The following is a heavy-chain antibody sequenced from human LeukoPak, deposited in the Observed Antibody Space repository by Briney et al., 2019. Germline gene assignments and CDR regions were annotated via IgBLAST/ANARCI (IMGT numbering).Heavy chain of an antibody. V-gene: IGHV3-30*02. CDR1: GFTFSSYG. D-gene: IGHD3-10*01. CDR3: AKPAVLWFGESLFDY. Sequence: GGSLRLSCAASGFTFSSYGMHWVRQAPGKGLEWVAFIRYDGNNKYYADSVKGRFTISRDNSKNTLYLQMNSLRAEDTAVYYCAKPAVLWFGESLFDYWGQGTLVTVSS. J-gene: IGHJ4*02. CDR2: IRYDGNNK.